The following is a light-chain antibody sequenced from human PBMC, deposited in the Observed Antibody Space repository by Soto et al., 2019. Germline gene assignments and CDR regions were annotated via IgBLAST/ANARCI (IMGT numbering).Light chain of an antibody. V-gene: IGKV1-5*03. CDR3: QQYHNSPWT. Sequence: DIQMTQSPPTLSASVGDRVTITCRASQRISSWLAWYQQKPGKAPKLLIYKASSLESGVPPRFSGRGSGTEFTLTISSLQPDDFAAYFCQQYHNSPWTFGQGTKVEIK. J-gene: IGKJ1*01. CDR1: QRISSW. CDR2: KAS.